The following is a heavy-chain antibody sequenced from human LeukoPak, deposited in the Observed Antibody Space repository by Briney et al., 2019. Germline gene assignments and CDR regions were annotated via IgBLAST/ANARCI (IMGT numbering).Heavy chain of an antibody. CDR2: ISSSSSYI. Sequence: VGSLRLSCAASGFTFSSYSMNWVRQAPGKGLEWVSSISSSSSYIYYADSVKGRFTISRDNAKNSLYLQMNSLRAEDTAVYYCASAKVGTDAFDIWGQGTMVTVSS. D-gene: IGHD6-13*01. J-gene: IGHJ3*02. CDR1: GFTFSSYS. V-gene: IGHV3-21*01. CDR3: ASAKVGTDAFDI.